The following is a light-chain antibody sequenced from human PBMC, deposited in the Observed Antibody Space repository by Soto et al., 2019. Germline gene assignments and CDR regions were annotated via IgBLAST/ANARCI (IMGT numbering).Light chain of an antibody. CDR1: QSIGRTY. J-gene: IGKJ1*01. Sequence: EIVLTQSPGTLSLSPRERATLSFRVSQSIGRTYLACYQQRPGQDPRLLLYGASSRATGIPERFAGCGSVADFTLTISRLEPEDFAVYYCQHYASSPWTFGQGTEVEIK. V-gene: IGKV3-20*01. CDR2: GAS. CDR3: QHYASSPWT.